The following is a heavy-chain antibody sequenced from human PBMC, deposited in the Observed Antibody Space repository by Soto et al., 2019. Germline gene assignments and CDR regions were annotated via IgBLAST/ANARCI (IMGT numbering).Heavy chain of an antibody. CDR3: ASKVYGDYVAVFAFDI. Sequence: GGSLRLSCAASGFTFSSYSMNWVRQAPGKGLEWVSYISSSSSTIYYADSVKGRFTISRDNAKNSLYLQMNSLRAEDTAVYYCASKVYGDYVAVFAFDIWGQGTMVTVSS. CDR1: GFTFSSYS. D-gene: IGHD4-17*01. J-gene: IGHJ3*02. CDR2: ISSSSSTI. V-gene: IGHV3-48*01.